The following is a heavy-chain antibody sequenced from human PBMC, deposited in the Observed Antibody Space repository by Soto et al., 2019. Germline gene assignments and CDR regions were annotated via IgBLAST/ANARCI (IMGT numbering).Heavy chain of an antibody. CDR3: VNFGSGWTRAD. D-gene: IGHD6-19*01. J-gene: IGHJ4*02. CDR1: GFTFSSYW. Sequence: EVQVVESGGGLVQPGGSLRLSCVASGFTFSSYWMHWIRQAPGKGLVWVSRINVDGSYIAYADFVKGRFTISRDNAMNLLYLQMNSLCAEDTAMYYRVNFGSGWTRADWGQGTQVTVSS. CDR2: INVDGSYI. V-gene: IGHV3-74*01.